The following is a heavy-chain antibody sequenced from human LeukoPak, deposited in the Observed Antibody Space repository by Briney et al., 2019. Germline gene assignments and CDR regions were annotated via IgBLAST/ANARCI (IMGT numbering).Heavy chain of an antibody. CDR2: ISYDGSNK. V-gene: IGHV3-30*18. Sequence: GGSLRLSCAASGFTFSSYGMHWVRQAPGKGLEWVAVISYDGSNKYYADSVKGRFTISRDNSKNTLYLQMNSLRAEDTAVYYYAKDSATLTDYAPYGMDVWGQGTTVTVSS. D-gene: IGHD4-17*01. J-gene: IGHJ6*02. CDR1: GFTFSSYG. CDR3: AKDSATLTDYAPYGMDV.